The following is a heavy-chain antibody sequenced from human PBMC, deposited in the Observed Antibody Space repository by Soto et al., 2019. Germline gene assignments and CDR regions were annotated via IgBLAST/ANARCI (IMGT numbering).Heavy chain of an antibody. CDR1: GFSFNIYA. CDR3: AKAPTYDYYYYMDV. V-gene: IGHV3-23*01. J-gene: IGHJ6*03. Sequence: EVHLLESGGGLVQPGGSLRLSCAASGFSFNIYAMKWVRQAPGKGLECVSAISAGGGNTYYADSVKGRFTISRDNPKNTLYLQMNSLRADDTAVYYCAKAPTYDYYYYMDVWGKGTTVTVSS. CDR2: ISAGGGNT.